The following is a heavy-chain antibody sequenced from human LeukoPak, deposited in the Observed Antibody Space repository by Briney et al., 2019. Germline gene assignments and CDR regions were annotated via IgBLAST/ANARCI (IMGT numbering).Heavy chain of an antibody. CDR3: AVSRRGNWFDP. V-gene: IGHV3-11*01. Sequence: GGSLRLSCAASGFTFSDCYMSWIRQAPGKGLEWVSYISSSGSTIYYADSVKGRFTISRDNAKDSLYLQMNSLRAEDTAVYYCAVSRRGNWFDPWGQGTLVTVSS. CDR1: GFTFSDCY. D-gene: IGHD6-13*01. CDR2: ISSSGSTI. J-gene: IGHJ5*02.